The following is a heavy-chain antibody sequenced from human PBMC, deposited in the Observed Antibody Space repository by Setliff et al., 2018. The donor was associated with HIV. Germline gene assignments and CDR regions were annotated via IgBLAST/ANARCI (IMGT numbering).Heavy chain of an antibody. J-gene: IGHJ3*02. V-gene: IGHV4-59*08. CDR3: ARGSSSWYDDAFDI. CDR2: IYYSGST. CDR1: GGSISNYY. D-gene: IGHD6-13*01. Sequence: SETLSLTCTVSGGSISNYYWSWIRQPPGKGLEWIGYIYYSGSTNYNPSLKSRVTISVDTSKNQFSLKLSSVTAADTAVYYCARGSSSWYDDAFDIWGQGTMVTVS.